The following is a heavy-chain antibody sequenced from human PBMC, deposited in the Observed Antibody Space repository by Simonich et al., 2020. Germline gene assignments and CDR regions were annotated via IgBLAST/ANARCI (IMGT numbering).Heavy chain of an antibody. CDR2: ISSSSSYI. CDR1: GFTFSSYS. CDR3: AGWIAVAGTGAYGMDV. V-gene: IGHV3-21*01. Sequence: EVQLVESGGGLVKPGGSLRLSCAASGFTFSSYSMNWVRQAPGKGLEWVSSISSSSSYIYYADSVKGRFTISRDNAKNSLYLQMNILRAEDTAVYYCAGWIAVAGTGAYGMDVWGQGTTVTVSS. J-gene: IGHJ6*02. D-gene: IGHD6-19*01.